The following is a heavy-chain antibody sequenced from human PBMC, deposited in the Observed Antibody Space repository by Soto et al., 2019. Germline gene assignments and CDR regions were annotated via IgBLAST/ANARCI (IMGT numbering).Heavy chain of an antibody. J-gene: IGHJ5*02. V-gene: IGHV1-24*01. CDR3: ARDEYGYSNWFDP. CDR2: FDPEDGET. CDR1: GYTLTELS. Sequence: ASVKVSCKVSGYTLTELSMHWVRQAPGKGLEWMGGFDPEDGETIYAQKFQGRVTMTEDTSTDTAYMELRSLRSDDTAVYYCARDEYGYSNWFDPWGQGTLVTVSS. D-gene: IGHD4-4*01.